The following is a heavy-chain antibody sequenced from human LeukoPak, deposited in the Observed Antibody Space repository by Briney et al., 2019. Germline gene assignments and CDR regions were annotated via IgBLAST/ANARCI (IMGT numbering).Heavy chain of an antibody. D-gene: IGHD7-27*01. CDR3: ARDRGLLTGTIHHDY. CDR1: GYSFTSYW. V-gene: IGHV1-18*04. CDR2: ISAYNGNT. Sequence: GESLKISCKGSGYSFTSYWIGWVRQAPGQGLEWMGWISAYNGNTNYAQKLQGRVTMTTDTSTSTAYMELRSLRSDDTAVYYCARDRGLLTGTIHHDYWGQGTLVTVSS. J-gene: IGHJ4*02.